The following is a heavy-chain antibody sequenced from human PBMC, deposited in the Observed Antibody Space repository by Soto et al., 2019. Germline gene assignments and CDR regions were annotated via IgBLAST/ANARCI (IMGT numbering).Heavy chain of an antibody. Sequence: GASVNVSCKASRCTFSSYAISWVRQAPGQGLEWMGGIIPIFGTANYAQKFQGRVTITADESTSTAYMELSSLRSEDTAVYYCARALRPSPVRGVIITEDYYYGMDVWGQGTTVTVSS. CDR3: ARALRPSPVRGVIITEDYYYGMDV. V-gene: IGHV1-69*13. CDR2: IIPIFGTA. J-gene: IGHJ6*02. CDR1: RCTFSSYA. D-gene: IGHD3-10*01.